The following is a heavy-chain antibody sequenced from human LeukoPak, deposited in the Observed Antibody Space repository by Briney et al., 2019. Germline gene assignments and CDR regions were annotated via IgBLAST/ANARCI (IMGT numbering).Heavy chain of an antibody. CDR2: IYSRGST. CDR3: ARDKWEPRYAFDI. J-gene: IGHJ3*02. CDR1: GFTCSRCSM. D-gene: IGHD1-26*01. Sequence: GSLRLSCAASGFTCSRCSMNWVRQAPGKGLEWIGSIYSRGSTYYNPSLKSRVIVSSDMSKNQFSLMLNSVTAADTAVYYCARDKWEPRYAFDIWGQGTMVTVSS. V-gene: IGHV4-39*07.